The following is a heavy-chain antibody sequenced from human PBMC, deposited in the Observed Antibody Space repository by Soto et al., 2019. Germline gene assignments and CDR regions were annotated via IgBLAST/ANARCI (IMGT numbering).Heavy chain of an antibody. V-gene: IGHV4-39*01. Sequence: SETLSLTCTVSGGSISSSTYYWDWIRQPPGKGLEWIGAMYYTGNKNYNPSLEGRVTMSVDTSKNQFSLKLSSVTPTDTAVYYCARRSSSSLGSLFDPWGRGILVTVSS. D-gene: IGHD6-6*01. CDR3: ARRSSSSLGSLFDP. CDR1: GGSISSSTYY. CDR2: MYYTGNK. J-gene: IGHJ5*02.